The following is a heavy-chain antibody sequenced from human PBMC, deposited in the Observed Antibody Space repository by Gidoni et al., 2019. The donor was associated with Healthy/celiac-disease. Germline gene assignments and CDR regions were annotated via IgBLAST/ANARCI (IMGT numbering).Heavy chain of an antibody. V-gene: IGHV3-7*04. CDR3: ARDRGIAAAGTISWYFDL. J-gene: IGHJ2*01. Sequence: EVQLVESGGGLVQPGGSLRLSCAASGFTFSSYWMSWVRQAPGKGLEWVANIKQDGSEKYYVDSVKGRFTISRDNAKNSLYLQMNSLRAEDTAVYYCARDRGIAAAGTISWYFDLWGRGTLVTVSS. CDR1: GFTFSSYW. D-gene: IGHD6-13*01. CDR2: IKQDGSEK.